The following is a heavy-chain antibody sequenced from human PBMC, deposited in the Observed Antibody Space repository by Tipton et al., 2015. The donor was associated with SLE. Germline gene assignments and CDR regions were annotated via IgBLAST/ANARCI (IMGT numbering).Heavy chain of an antibody. J-gene: IGHJ4*02. CDR3: ARATYGSSWYY. Sequence: SLRLSCAASGFTFSSYAFNWVRQAPGQGLEWVSYISSSGSTIYYADSVKGRFTISKGNAKNSLYLQMNRLRAEDTAVYYCARATYGSSWYYWGQGTLVTVSS. D-gene: IGHD6-13*01. V-gene: IGHV3-48*03. CDR1: GFTFSSYA. CDR2: ISSSGSTI.